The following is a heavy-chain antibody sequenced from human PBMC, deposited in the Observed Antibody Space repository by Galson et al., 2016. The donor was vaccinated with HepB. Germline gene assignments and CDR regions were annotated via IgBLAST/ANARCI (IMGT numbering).Heavy chain of an antibody. CDR1: GDTFTSFG. D-gene: IGHD5-18*01. CDR2: INPSGGST. J-gene: IGHJ6*02. CDR3: ARLAMVKRGYGV. V-gene: IGHV1-46*01. Sequence: SVKVSCKASGDTFTSFGINWVRQAPGQGLEWMGIINPSGGSTSYAQKFQGRVTMTRDTSTSTVYMELSSLRSEDTAVYYCARLAMVKRGYGVWGQGTTVTVSS.